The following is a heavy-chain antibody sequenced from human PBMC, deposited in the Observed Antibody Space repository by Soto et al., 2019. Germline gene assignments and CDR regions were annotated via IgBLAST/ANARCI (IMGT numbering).Heavy chain of an antibody. Sequence: QVQLVQSGAEVKKPGSSVKVSCKASGGTFSSYAISWVRQAPGQGLEWMGGIIPIFGTANYAQKFQCRVTFTADKSASTAYMEVSSLRSEDTAVYYRARGGTGGSYALYYYYGMDVWGQGTTVTVSS. D-gene: IGHD1-26*01. CDR1: GGTFSSYA. J-gene: IGHJ6*02. CDR3: ARGGTGGSYALYYYYGMDV. CDR2: IIPIFGTA. V-gene: IGHV1-69*06.